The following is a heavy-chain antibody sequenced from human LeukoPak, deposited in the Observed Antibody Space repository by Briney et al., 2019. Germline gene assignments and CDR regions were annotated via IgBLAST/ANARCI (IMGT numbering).Heavy chain of an antibody. V-gene: IGHV1-18*01. D-gene: IGHD1-1*01. Sequence: GASVKVSCKASGYTFTSYGISWVRQAPGQGLEWMGWISAYNGNTNYAQKLQGRVTMTTDTSTSTAYMELRSLRSDDTAVYYCAREEKYNWNDEGWFDPWGQGTLVTVSS. J-gene: IGHJ5*02. CDR1: GYTFTSYG. CDR2: ISAYNGNT. CDR3: AREEKYNWNDEGWFDP.